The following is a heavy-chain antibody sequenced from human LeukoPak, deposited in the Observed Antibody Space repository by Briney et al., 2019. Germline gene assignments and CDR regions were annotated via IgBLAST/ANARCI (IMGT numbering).Heavy chain of an antibody. V-gene: IGHV4-34*01. D-gene: IGHD3-22*01. J-gene: IGHJ4*02. Sequence: SETLSLTCVVYGGSFSGYYWSWIRQPPGKGLEWIGEINHSGSTNYNPSLKSRVTISVDTSKNQFSLKLSSVTAADTAVYYCARVGVITMIVNYWGQGTLVTVSS. CDR2: INHSGST. CDR3: ARVGVITMIVNY. CDR1: GGSFSGYY.